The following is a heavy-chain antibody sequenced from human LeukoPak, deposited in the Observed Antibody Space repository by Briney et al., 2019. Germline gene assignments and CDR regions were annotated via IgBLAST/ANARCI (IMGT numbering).Heavy chain of an antibody. CDR1: GFIFDNYA. V-gene: IGHV3-43*02. J-gene: IGHJ4*02. Sequence: PGGSLRLSCAAPGFIFDNYAIHWVRQAPRTGLEWVSIISRDGGSTFYADSGRGRFAISRDNTRKSLSLQMISLRSEDTALYYCARESETSGWYDYWGQGTLVTVSS. CDR2: ISRDGGST. CDR3: ARESETSGWYDY. D-gene: IGHD6-19*01.